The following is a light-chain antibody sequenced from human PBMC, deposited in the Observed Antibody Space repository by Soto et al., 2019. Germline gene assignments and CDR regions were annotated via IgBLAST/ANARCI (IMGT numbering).Light chain of an antibody. CDR2: EVS. Sequence: QSVLTQPASVSGSPGQSITICCTGTSSDVGSYNLVSWYQQHAGKATKLMIFEVSRRASGVSNHFSGSKSGNTASLTISGLQAEAESDYFCCSYARGGTFVVFGEGTQLTVL. CDR1: SSDVGSYNL. V-gene: IGLV2-23*02. CDR3: CSYARGGTFVV. J-gene: IGLJ2*01.